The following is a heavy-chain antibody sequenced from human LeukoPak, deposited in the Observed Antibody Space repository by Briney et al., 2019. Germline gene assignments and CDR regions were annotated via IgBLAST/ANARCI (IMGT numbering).Heavy chain of an antibody. CDR2: ISSSGSTI. CDR3: ASTPREGSGNFYYMDV. J-gene: IGHJ6*03. CDR1: GFTFSSYE. V-gene: IGHV3-48*03. Sequence: GGSLRLSCAASGFTFSSYEMNWVRQAPGKGLEWVSYISSSGSTIYYADSVKGRFTISRDNAKNSLYVQMNSLRAEDTAVYYCASTPREGSGNFYYMDVWGKGTTVTVSS. D-gene: IGHD3-10*01.